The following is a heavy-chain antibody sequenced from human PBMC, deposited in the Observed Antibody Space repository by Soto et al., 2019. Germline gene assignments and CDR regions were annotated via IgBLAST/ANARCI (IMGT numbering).Heavy chain of an antibody. CDR2: ISSNGGST. V-gene: IGHV3-64*01. CDR1: GFTFSSYA. J-gene: IGHJ6*02. Sequence: GGSLRLSCAASGFTFSSYAMHWVRQAPGKGLEYVSAISSNGGSTYYANSVKGRFTISRDNSKNTLYLQMGSLRAEDMAVYYCARGGGGNCGPGNYYYYYYGMDVWGQGTTVTVSS. D-gene: IGHD2-15*01. CDR3: ARGGGGNCGPGNYYYYYYGMDV.